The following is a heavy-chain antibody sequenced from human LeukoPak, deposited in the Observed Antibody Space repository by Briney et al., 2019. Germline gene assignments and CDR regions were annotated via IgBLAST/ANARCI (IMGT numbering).Heavy chain of an antibody. CDR1: GFTFSSYW. D-gene: IGHD3-3*01. Sequence: GGSLRLSCAASGFTFSSYWMSWVRQAPGKGREGVANIKQDGSEKYYVDSVKGRFTISRDNAKNSLYLQMNSLRAEDTAVYYCAREPTYYDFWSGYYPNYFDYWGQGTLVTVSS. V-gene: IGHV3-7*01. CDR3: AREPTYYDFWSGYYPNYFDY. J-gene: IGHJ4*02. CDR2: IKQDGSEK.